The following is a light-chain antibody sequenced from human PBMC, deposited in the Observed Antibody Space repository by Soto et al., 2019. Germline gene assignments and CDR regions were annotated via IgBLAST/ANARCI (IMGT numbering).Light chain of an antibody. CDR1: QSVSNN. CDR3: QQYNDWPYT. Sequence: EIVVTQSPGTLSVSPGERATLSCRARQSVSNNLAWYQQKPGQAPRLLIHGASTRATDIPSRFSGSGYGREFTLTISSLQSEDVAVYYCQQYNDWPYTFGHGTKLEIK. V-gene: IGKV3-15*01. J-gene: IGKJ2*01. CDR2: GAS.